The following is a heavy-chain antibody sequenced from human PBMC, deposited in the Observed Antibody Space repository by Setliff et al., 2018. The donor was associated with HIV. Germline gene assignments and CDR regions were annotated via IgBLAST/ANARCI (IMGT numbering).Heavy chain of an antibody. Sequence: SETLSLTCSVSAGSISSGNYYWNWVRQPAGKGLEWVGHIYTNGSTAYNPSFKSRVTMALDTSKNHFSLNLISVTDADTAVYYCARSGFSSSWYRVNWFDPWGKGILVTVSS. CDR2: IYTNGST. V-gene: IGHV4-61*09. J-gene: IGHJ5*02. CDR1: AGSISSGNYY. CDR3: ARSGFSSSWYRVNWFDP. D-gene: IGHD6-13*01.